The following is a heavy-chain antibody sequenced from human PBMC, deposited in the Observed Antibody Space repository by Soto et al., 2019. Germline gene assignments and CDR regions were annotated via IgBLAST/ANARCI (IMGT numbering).Heavy chain of an antibody. CDR1: GGSVSSGSYY. Sequence: SETLSLTCTVSGGSVSSGSYYWSWIRQPPGKGLEWIGYIYYSGSTNYNPSLKIRVTISVDTSKNQFSLKLSSVTAADTAVYYCARNPISSGWYAFDIWGQGTMVTVSS. CDR2: IYYSGST. CDR3: ARNPISSGWYAFDI. V-gene: IGHV4-61*01. J-gene: IGHJ3*02. D-gene: IGHD6-19*01.